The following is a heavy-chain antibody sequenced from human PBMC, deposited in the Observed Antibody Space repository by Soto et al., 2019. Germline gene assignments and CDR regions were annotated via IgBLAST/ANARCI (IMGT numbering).Heavy chain of an antibody. J-gene: IGHJ6*02. Sequence: GGSLRLSCAASGFTFSSYDMHWVRQATGKGLEWVSAIGTAGDTYYPGSVKGRFTISRENAKNSLYLQMNSLRAEDTAVYYCARGQGAAIYYYYYGMDVWGQGTTVTVSS. D-gene: IGHD5-18*01. CDR2: IGTAGDT. V-gene: IGHV3-13*01. CDR1: GFTFSSYD. CDR3: ARGQGAAIYYYYYGMDV.